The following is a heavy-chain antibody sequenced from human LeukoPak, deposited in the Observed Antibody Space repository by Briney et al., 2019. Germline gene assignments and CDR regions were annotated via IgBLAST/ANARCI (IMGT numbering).Heavy chain of an antibody. Sequence: GGSLRLSCAASGFTLVGYAMSWVRQTPGKGLEWVSGISGSGGSTYYADSVKGRFTISRDNSKNTLYLQINSLGAEDTAVYYGAKAVHLTGFYNPHFDYWGQGTLVSVSS. V-gene: IGHV3-23*01. D-gene: IGHD3-9*01. CDR2: ISGSGGST. J-gene: IGHJ4*02. CDR1: GFTLVGYA. CDR3: AKAVHLTGFYNPHFDY.